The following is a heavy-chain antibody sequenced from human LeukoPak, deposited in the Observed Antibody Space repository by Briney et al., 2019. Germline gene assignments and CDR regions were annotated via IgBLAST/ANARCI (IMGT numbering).Heavy chain of an antibody. Sequence: ALVKVSCKASGYTFTSYGISWVRQAPGQGLEWMGWISAYNGNTNYAQKLQGRVTMTTDTSTSTAYMELRSLRSDDTAVYYCARDPAIVVVIANTFDYWGQGTLVTVSS. CDR3: ARDPAIVVVIANTFDY. V-gene: IGHV1-18*01. J-gene: IGHJ4*02. CDR1: GYTFTSYG. D-gene: IGHD2-21*01. CDR2: ISAYNGNT.